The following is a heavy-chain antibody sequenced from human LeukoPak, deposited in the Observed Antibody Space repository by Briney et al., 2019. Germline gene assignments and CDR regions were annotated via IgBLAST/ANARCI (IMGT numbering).Heavy chain of an antibody. D-gene: IGHD3-22*01. J-gene: IGHJ4*02. Sequence: GGSLRLSCAASGFTFSSYAMSWVRQAPGKGLEWVSAISGSGGSTYYADSVKGRFTISRDNSKNTLYLQMNSLRAEDTAVYYCAKVVPGYHYDSSGYPNHAGFDYWGQGTLVTVSS. V-gene: IGHV3-23*01. CDR2: ISGSGGST. CDR1: GFTFSSYA. CDR3: AKVVPGYHYDSSGYPNHAGFDY.